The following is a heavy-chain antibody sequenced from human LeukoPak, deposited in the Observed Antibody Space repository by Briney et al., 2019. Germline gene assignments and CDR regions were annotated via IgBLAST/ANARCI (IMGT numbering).Heavy chain of an antibody. V-gene: IGHV4-4*07. D-gene: IGHD6-19*01. J-gene: IGHJ3*02. Sequence: SETLSLTCTVSGGSISSYYWSWIRQPAGKGLEWIGRIYTSGSTNYNPSLKSRVTMSVDTSKNQFSLKLSSVTAADTAVYYCARVRMVAGIDAFDIWGQGTMVTVSS. CDR3: ARVRMVAGIDAFDI. CDR2: IYTSGST. CDR1: GGSISSYY.